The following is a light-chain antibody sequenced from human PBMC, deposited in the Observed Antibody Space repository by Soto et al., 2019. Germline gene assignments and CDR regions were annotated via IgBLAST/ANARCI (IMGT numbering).Light chain of an antibody. CDR1: SSDVGGYNY. Sequence: QSALTQPRSVSGSPGQSVTISCTGTSSDVGGYNYVSWYQQHPGKAPKLMIYDVSKRPSGVPDRFSGSKSGNTASLTLSGLQAEDEAAYYCCSYAGSYILLFGGGTKLTVL. CDR3: CSYAGSYILL. V-gene: IGLV2-11*01. J-gene: IGLJ2*01. CDR2: DVS.